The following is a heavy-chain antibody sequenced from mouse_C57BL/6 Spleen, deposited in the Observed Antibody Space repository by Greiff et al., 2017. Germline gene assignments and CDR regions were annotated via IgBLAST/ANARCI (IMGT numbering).Heavy chain of an antibody. J-gene: IGHJ2*01. CDR3: ARGDGSSPFDY. D-gene: IGHD1-1*01. Sequence: VKLQQPGAELVRPGTSVKLSCKASGYTFTSYWMHWVKQRPGQGLEWIGVIDPSDSYTNYNQKFKGKATLTVDTSSSTAYMQLSSLTSEDSAVYYCARGDGSSPFDYWGQGTTLTVSS. CDR2: IDPSDSYT. V-gene: IGHV1-59*01. CDR1: GYTFTSYW.